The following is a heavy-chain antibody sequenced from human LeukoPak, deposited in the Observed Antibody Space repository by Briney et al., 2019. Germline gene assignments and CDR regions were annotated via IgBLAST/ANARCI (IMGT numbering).Heavy chain of an antibody. CDR3: ARDRQQLVRTPYDAFDI. D-gene: IGHD6-13*01. V-gene: IGHV1-3*03. CDR2: INAGNGNT. CDR1: GYTFTSYA. Sequence: ASVKVSCKASGYTFTSYAMHWVRQAPGQRLEWMGWINAGNGNTKYSQEFQGRVTITRDTSASTAYMELSSLRSEDTAVYYCARDRQQLVRTPYDAFDIWGQGTMVTVSS. J-gene: IGHJ3*02.